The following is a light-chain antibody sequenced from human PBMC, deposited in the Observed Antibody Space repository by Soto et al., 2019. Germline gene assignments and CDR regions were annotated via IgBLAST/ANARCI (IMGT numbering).Light chain of an antibody. Sequence: QSALTQPASASGSPGQSITISCTGTSSDVGGYNYVSWYQHHPGKAPKVMIYEVSNRPSGVSNRFSGSKSGNTASLTISGLQAEDEADYYCSSYTSSGTYAFGSGTKLTVL. CDR1: SSDVGGYNY. J-gene: IGLJ1*01. V-gene: IGLV2-14*01. CDR2: EVS. CDR3: SSYTSSGTYA.